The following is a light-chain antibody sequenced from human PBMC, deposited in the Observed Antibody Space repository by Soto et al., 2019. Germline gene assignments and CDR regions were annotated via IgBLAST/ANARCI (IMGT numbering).Light chain of an antibody. J-gene: IGLJ2*01. CDR1: SSDVGGYNS. V-gene: IGLV2-8*01. Sequence: QSALTPPPSASGSPGQSVTISCTGTSSDVGGYNSVSWYQQHPGKAPKLMIYEVSKRPSGVPDRFSASKSDNTASLTVSGLQAEDEADYYCSSYAGSKNLVFGGGTKLTVL. CDR3: SSYAGSKNLV. CDR2: EVS.